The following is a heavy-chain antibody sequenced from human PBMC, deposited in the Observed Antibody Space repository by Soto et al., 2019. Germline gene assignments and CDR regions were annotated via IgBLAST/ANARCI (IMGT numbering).Heavy chain of an antibody. V-gene: IGHV3-30-3*01. CDR3: ARGKGVYYCTNGVCFNWFDP. J-gene: IGHJ5*02. CDR1: GFTFSSYA. CDR2: ISYDGSNK. D-gene: IGHD2-8*01. Sequence: QVQLVESGGGVVQPGRSLRLSCAASGFTFSSYAMHWVRQAPGKGLEWVAVISYDGSNKYYADSVKGRFTISRDNSKNTLYLQMNSLRAEDTAVYYCARGKGVYYCTNGVCFNWFDPWGQGTLVTVSS.